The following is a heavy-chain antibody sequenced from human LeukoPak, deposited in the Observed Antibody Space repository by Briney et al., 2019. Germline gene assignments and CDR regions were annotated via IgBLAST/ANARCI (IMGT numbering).Heavy chain of an antibody. V-gene: IGHV3-33*08. CDR1: GFTFSSYG. CDR2: IWYDGSNK. J-gene: IGHJ4*02. CDR3: ARGGAVVVVAATGDFDY. Sequence: PGGSLRLSCAASGFTFSSYGMHWVRQAPGKGLEWVAVIWYDGSNKYYADSVKGRFTISRDNSKNTLYLQMNSLRAEDTAVYYCARGGAVVVVAATGDFDYWGQGTLVTVSS. D-gene: IGHD2-15*01.